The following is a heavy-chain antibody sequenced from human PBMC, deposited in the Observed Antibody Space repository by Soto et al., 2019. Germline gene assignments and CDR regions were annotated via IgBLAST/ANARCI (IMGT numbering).Heavy chain of an antibody. V-gene: IGHV2-70*01. J-gene: IGHJ5*02. D-gene: IGHD6-6*01. CDR1: GFSLSTSGMC. CDR2: IDWDDDK. Sequence: SGPTLVNPTQTLTLTCTFSGFSLSTSGMCVSWIRQPPGKALGWLALIDWDDDKYYSTSLKIRLTISKDTSKNQVVLTMTNMDPVDTATYYCARISSSSFWFDPWGQGTLVTVSS. CDR3: ARISSSSFWFDP.